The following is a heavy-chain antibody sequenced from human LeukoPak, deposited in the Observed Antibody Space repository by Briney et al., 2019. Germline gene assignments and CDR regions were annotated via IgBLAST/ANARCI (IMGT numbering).Heavy chain of an antibody. CDR3: ARGQAGVDY. CDR1: GGSISSSSYY. D-gene: IGHD3-10*01. CDR2: IYHSGST. Sequence: SETLSLTCTVFGGSISSSSYYWGWIRQPPGKGLEWIGEIYHSGSTNYNPSLKSRVTISVDKSKNQFSLKLSSVTAADTAVYYCARGQAGVDYWGQGTLVTVSS. J-gene: IGHJ4*02. V-gene: IGHV4-39*07.